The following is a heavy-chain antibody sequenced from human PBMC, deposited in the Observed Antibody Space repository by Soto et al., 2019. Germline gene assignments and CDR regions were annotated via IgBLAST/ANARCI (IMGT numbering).Heavy chain of an antibody. J-gene: IGHJ6*02. V-gene: IGHV4-34*01. CDR2: INHSGST. CDR3: ARCGVVTYYYYYGMDV. CDR1: GGSFSGYY. D-gene: IGHD3-3*01. Sequence: SETLSLTCAVYGGSFSGYYWSWIRQPPGKGLEWIGEINHSGSTNYNPSLKSRVTISVDTSKNQFSLKPSSVTAADTAVYYCARCGVVTYYYYYGMDVWGQGTTVTVSS.